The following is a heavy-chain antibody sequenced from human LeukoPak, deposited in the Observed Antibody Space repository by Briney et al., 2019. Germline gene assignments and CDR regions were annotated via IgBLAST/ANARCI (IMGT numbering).Heavy chain of an antibody. Sequence: PSEALSVTCTLSGYSISSGYHWGWIRQPPGKGLEWVGSIHLSGRTYYNPSLKSRVTISVDTSKNQYSLKLSSVTAADTAVYYCARGRVDDYVWGSYRPLRNWFDPWGQGTLVTVSS. CDR2: IHLSGRT. CDR3: ARGRVDDYVWGSYRPLRNWFDP. V-gene: IGHV4-38-2*02. D-gene: IGHD3-16*02. J-gene: IGHJ5*02. CDR1: GYSISSGYH.